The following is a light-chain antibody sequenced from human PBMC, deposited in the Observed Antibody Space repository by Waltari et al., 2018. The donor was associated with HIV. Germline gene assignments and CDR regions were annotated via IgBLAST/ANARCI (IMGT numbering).Light chain of an antibody. J-gene: IGKJ4*01. CDR3: QHYGNPPNT. V-gene: IGKV1-33*01. Sequence: DIQTTQSPYYLYESVGERDTITCQASHDISNYLNWYQQQPGKAPNLLIYDATNLETGVPSRFTASGSGTEFTFTIRNLQPEAISTYYCQHYGNPPNTFGGGTKVEIK. CDR2: DAT. CDR1: HDISNY.